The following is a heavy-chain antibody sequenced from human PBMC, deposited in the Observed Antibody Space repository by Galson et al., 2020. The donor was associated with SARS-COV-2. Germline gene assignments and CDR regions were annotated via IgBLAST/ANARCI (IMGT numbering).Heavy chain of an antibody. V-gene: IGHV3-9*01. Sequence: SLKISCTASGFTFDEYAMHWVRQAPGQGLEWVSGISWNSGSIGYADSVKGRFIISRDNAESSLYLQMNSLRAEETAFYYCTKDLGTAGTGDYWGQGTLVTVSS. CDR3: TKDLGTAGTGDY. J-gene: IGHJ4*02. D-gene: IGHD6-13*01. CDR2: ISWNSGSI. CDR1: GFTFDEYA.